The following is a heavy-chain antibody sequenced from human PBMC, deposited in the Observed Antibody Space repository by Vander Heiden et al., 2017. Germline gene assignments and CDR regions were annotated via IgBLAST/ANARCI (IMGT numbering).Heavy chain of an antibody. CDR3: ARSKRDIVVVPAAIWFDP. J-gene: IGHJ5*02. Sequence: QVQLVQSGAEVKKPGASVKVSCKASGSPFTGYYMHWVRQAPGQGLEWMGWINPNSGGTNYAQKFQGRVTMTRDTSISTAYMELSRLRSDDTAVYYCARSKRDIVVVPAAIWFDPWGQGTLVTVSS. V-gene: IGHV1-2*02. CDR1: GSPFTGYY. D-gene: IGHD2-2*01. CDR2: INPNSGGT.